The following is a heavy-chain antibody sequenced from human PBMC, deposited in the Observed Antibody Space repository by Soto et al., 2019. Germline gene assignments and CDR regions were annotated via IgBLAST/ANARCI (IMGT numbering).Heavy chain of an antibody. CDR2: INHSGST. V-gene: IGHV4-34*01. CDR3: ARGITTLVRGIAAARLYYFDY. CDR1: GGSVSGYY. Sequence: RTCAVYGGSVSGYYWSWIRQPPGKCLEWIGEINHSGSTNYNPSLKSRVTISVDTSKNQFSLKLSSVTAADTAVYYCARGITTLVRGIAAARLYYFDYWGQGTLVTVSS. D-gene: IGHD6-13*01. J-gene: IGHJ4*02.